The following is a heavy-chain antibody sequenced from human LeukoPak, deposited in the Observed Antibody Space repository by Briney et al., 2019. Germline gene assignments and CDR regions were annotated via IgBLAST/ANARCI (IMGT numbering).Heavy chain of an antibody. CDR3: AREREAAAGLNWYFDL. CDR1: GFTVSSNY. V-gene: IGHV3-53*04. Sequence: GGSLRLSCAASGFTVSSNYMSWVRQAPGKGLEWDSVIYSGGSTYYADSVKGRFTISRHNSKNTLYLQMNSLRAEDTAVYYCAREREAAAGLNWYFDLWGRGTLVTVSS. J-gene: IGHJ2*01. CDR2: IYSGGST. D-gene: IGHD6-13*01.